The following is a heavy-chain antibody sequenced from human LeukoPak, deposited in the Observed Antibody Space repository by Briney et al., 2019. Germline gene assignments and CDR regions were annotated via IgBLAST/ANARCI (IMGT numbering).Heavy chain of an antibody. Sequence: SETLSLTCTVSGGSISSYYWSWIRQPAGKGLEWIGRIYSSGSTNYSPSLKSRVTMSVDTSKNQFSLKLSSVTAADTAVYYCVGEDRVIRVGGVFIPFAPWGQGTWVTVPS. J-gene: IGHJ5*02. CDR1: GGSISSYY. V-gene: IGHV4-4*07. CDR3: VGEDRVIRVGGVFIPFAP. D-gene: IGHD3-10*01. CDR2: IYSSGST.